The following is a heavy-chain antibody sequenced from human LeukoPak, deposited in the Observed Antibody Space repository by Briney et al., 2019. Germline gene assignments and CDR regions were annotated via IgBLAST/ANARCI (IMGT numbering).Heavy chain of an antibody. CDR3: AKYIAGGVPIVHYFDY. D-gene: IGHD6-6*01. Sequence: GGSLRLSCAASGFLFGYYAMQWVPHATGKGVEWVSSISWNSDNIDYADSVKGRFTISIDNAKNYLYLQMNSLKSEDTAVYYCAKYIAGGVPIVHYFDYWGQGTLVTVSS. J-gene: IGHJ4*02. V-gene: IGHV3-9*01. CDR2: ISWNSDNI. CDR1: GFLFGYYA.